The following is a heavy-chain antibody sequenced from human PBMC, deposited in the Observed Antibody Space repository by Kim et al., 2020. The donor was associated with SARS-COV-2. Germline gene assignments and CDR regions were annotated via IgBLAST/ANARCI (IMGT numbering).Heavy chain of an antibody. CDR1: GFTFSSYW. D-gene: IGHD3-10*01. J-gene: IGHJ4*02. CDR2: INSDGSST. CDR3: ARGASGGYYFDY. Sequence: GGSLRLSCAASGFTFSSYWMNWVRQAPGKGLVWVSRINSDGSSTSYADSVKGRFTISRDNAKNTLYLQMNSLRAEDTAVYYCARGASGGYYFDYWGQGTLVTVSS. V-gene: IGHV3-74*01.